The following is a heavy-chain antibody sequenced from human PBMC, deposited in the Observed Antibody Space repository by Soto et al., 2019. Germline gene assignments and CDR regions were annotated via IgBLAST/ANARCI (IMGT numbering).Heavy chain of an antibody. CDR1: GYTFTGYY. CDR3: AREVPGSSTGTDSCGTPTPEYFDY. V-gene: IGHV1-2*02. CDR2: INPNSGGT. Sequence: ASVKVSCKASGYTFTGYYMHWVRQAPGQGLEWMGWINPNSGGTNYAQKFQGRVTMTRDTSISTAYMELSRLRSDDTAVYYCAREVPGSSTGTDSCGTPTPEYFDYCGRGTLVTVSS. J-gene: IGHJ4*02. D-gene: IGHD5-18*01.